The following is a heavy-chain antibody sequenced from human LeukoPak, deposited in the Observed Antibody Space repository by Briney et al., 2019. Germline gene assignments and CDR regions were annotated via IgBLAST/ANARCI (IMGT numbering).Heavy chain of an antibody. D-gene: IGHD3-22*01. Sequence: LSGGSLRLSCAASGFTFSSYAMHWVRQAPGKGLEWVAVISHDGSNKYYADSVKGRFTISRDNSKNTLYLQMNSLRAEDTAVYYCARDSYYESSDYYQYAFDTWGQGTMVTVSS. CDR1: GFTFSSYA. CDR2: ISHDGSNK. CDR3: ARDSYYESSDYYQYAFDT. V-gene: IGHV3-30-3*01. J-gene: IGHJ3*02.